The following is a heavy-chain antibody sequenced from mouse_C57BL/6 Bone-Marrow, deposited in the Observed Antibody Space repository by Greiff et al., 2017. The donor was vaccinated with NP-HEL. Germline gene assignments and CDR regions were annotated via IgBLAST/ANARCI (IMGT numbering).Heavy chain of an antibody. CDR1: GFTFNTYA. CDR3: VRRDYDDIDYYAMDY. J-gene: IGHJ4*01. V-gene: IGHV10-3*01. CDR2: IRSKSSNYAT. Sequence: DVHLVESGGGLVQPKGSLKLSCAASGFTFNTYAMHWVRQAPGRGLEWVARIRSKSSNYATYYADSVKDRFTISRDDSQSMLYLQMNNLKTEDTAMYYCVRRDYDDIDYYAMDYWGQGTSVTVSS. D-gene: IGHD2-4*01.